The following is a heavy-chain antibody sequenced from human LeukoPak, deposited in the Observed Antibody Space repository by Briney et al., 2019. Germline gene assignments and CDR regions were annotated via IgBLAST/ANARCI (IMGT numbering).Heavy chain of an antibody. V-gene: IGHV1-18*01. Sequence: ASVKVSCKASGYTFSSYGITWVRQAPGQGLEWMGWISVYNGNTNYAQNLQGRVTMTTDTSTSTAYMELRSLRSDDTAVYYWARDRNPWYTSGWFFVHAFDIWGQGTMVTVSS. D-gene: IGHD6-19*01. CDR1: GYTFSSYG. J-gene: IGHJ3*02. CDR3: ARDRNPWYTSGWFFVHAFDI. CDR2: ISVYNGNT.